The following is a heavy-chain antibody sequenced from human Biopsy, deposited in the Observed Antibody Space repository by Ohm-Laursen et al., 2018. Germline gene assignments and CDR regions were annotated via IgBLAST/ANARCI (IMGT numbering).Heavy chain of an antibody. D-gene: IGHD5-18*01. V-gene: IGHV1-24*01. CDR1: GYTATELS. Sequence: ASVKVSCKVSGYTATELSMHWVRQAPGKGLEWMGGFNPEDGETTYAQKFQGRVTMTEDTSTDTAYMELSSLRPDDTAIYYCAIGWKQLWLHGMDVWGQGTTVTVSS. J-gene: IGHJ6*02. CDR2: FNPEDGET. CDR3: AIGWKQLWLHGMDV.